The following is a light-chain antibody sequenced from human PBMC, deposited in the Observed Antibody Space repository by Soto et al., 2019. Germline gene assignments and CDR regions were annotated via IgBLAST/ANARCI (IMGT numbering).Light chain of an antibody. Sequence: QSALTQPPSVSGSPGQSVTISCTGTSTDFVGYNRVSWYQQPPGTAPKLMIYEVSKRPSGVLDRFSGSKSGNTASLTISGLQAADEADYYCSLYTSENAYVFGTGTKLTVL. J-gene: IGLJ1*01. CDR3: SLYTSENAYV. CDR2: EVS. CDR1: STDFVGYNR. V-gene: IGLV2-18*01.